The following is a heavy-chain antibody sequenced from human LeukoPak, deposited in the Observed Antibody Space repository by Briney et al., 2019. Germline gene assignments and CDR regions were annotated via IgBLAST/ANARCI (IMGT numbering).Heavy chain of an antibody. Sequence: GGSLRLSCAASGFTFSSYSMNWVRQAPGKGLEWVSYISSSSSYIYYADSVKGRFTISRDNAKNSLYLQMNSLRAEDTAVYYCAKGGWVAVTGMDSWGQGTLVTVSS. CDR1: GFTFSSYS. V-gene: IGHV3-21*05. CDR3: AKGGWVAVTGMDS. CDR2: ISSSSSYI. J-gene: IGHJ4*02. D-gene: IGHD6-19*01.